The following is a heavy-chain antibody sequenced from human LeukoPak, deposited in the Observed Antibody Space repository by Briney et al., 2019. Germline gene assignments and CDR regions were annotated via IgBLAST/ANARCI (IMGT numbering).Heavy chain of an antibody. CDR2: IHYSGST. CDR1: GGAVSSYY. Sequence: SQTLALSHTVSGGAVSSYYWNWIRQPPGKGLEWIGYIHYSGSTNYNPSLKSRVTISVDTSKNQFSLKLNSVTAADTAVYYCARWDSGSYFLDYWGQGTLVNVSS. CDR3: ARWDSGSYFLDY. D-gene: IGHD1-26*01. J-gene: IGHJ4*02. V-gene: IGHV4-59*02.